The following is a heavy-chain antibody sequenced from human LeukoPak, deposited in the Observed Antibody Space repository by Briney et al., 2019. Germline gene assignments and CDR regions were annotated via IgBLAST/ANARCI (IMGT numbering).Heavy chain of an antibody. CDR2: FYDGWSS. CDR3: ARGKRGYSSSWYDY. V-gene: IGHV4-4*02. J-gene: IGHJ4*02. Sequence: ASETLSLTCAVSGXSISSGNWWSWVRQPPGKGLEWIGEFYDGWSSNYNPSLKSRVTISVDKSNNQFYLKLNSVTAADTAVYYCARGKRGYSSSWYDYWGQGTLVTVSP. D-gene: IGHD6-13*01. CDR1: GXSISSGNW.